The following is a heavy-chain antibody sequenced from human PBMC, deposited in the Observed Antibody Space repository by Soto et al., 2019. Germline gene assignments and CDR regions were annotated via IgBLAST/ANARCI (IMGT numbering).Heavy chain of an antibody. CDR1: GGTFSSYA. D-gene: IGHD6-6*01. CDR2: IIPIFGTA. J-gene: IGHJ5*02. Sequence: SVKVSCKASGGTFSSYAISWVRQAPGQGLEWMGGIIPIFGTANYAQKFQGRVTITADESTSTAYMELSSLRSEDTAVYYCARGGSAACPSGNWFDPWGQGTLVTVSS. CDR3: ARGGSAACPSGNWFDP. V-gene: IGHV1-69*13.